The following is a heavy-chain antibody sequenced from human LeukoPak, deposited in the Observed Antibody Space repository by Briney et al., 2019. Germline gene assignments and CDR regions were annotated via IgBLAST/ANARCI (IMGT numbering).Heavy chain of an antibody. CDR3: ARSLYDSSGYYYVDAFDI. J-gene: IGHJ3*02. CDR2: IYYSGST. CDR1: GGSISSYY. Sequence: PSETLSLTCTVSGGSISSYYWSWIRQPPGKGLEWIGYIYYSGSTNYNPSLKSRVTISVDTSKNQFSLKLSSVTAADTAVYYCARSLYDSSGYYYVDAFDIWGQGTVVTVSS. V-gene: IGHV4-59*01. D-gene: IGHD3-22*01.